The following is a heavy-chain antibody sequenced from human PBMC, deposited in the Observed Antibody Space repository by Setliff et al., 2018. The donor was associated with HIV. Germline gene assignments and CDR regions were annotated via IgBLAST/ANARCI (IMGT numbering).Heavy chain of an antibody. V-gene: IGHV5-51*01. CDR3: TRRRRAPGTGDLEAY. J-gene: IGHJ4*02. CDR2: IYPDDSDA. Sequence: GESLKISCKASGYSFHNHWIGWVRQMPGKGLEWMGVIYPDDSDARYSSSFEGKVTISADRSITTAYLQWDSLKASDTAMYYCTRRRRAPGTGDLEAYWGQGTLVTVSS. D-gene: IGHD7-27*01. CDR1: GYSFHNHW.